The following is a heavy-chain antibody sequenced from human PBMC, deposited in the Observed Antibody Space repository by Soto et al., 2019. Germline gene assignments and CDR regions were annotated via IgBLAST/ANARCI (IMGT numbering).Heavy chain of an antibody. V-gene: IGHV1-69*06. CDR3: ARDRLDWSGGSCRPLDY. Sequence: SVKVSCKASGGTFSSYAISWVRQAHGQGLEWMGGIIPIFGTANYAQKFQGRVTITADKSTSTAYMELSSLRSEYTAGHYCARDRLDWSGGSCRPLDYWGQGTLVTVSS. CDR1: GGTFSSYA. J-gene: IGHJ4*02. CDR2: IIPIFGTA. D-gene: IGHD2-15*01.